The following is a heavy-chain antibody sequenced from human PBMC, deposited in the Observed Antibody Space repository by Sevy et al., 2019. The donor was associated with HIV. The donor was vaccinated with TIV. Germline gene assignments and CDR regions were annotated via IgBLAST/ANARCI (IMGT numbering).Heavy chain of an antibody. D-gene: IGHD1-1*01. CDR2: INPNNGAA. J-gene: IGHJ4*02. CDR3: AREIWNFDL. Sequence: ASVKVSCKASGYSFITYSLHWVRQAPGQGLEWMAWINPNNGAAIYAQTFQGRVTVTRDTSINTVYMEMSSLTSDDTAVYYCAREIWNFDLWGQGTLVTVSS. CDR1: GYSFITYS. V-gene: IGHV1-2*02.